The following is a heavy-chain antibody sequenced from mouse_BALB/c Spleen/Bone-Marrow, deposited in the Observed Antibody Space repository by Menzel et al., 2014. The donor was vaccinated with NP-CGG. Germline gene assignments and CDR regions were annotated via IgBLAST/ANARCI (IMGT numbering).Heavy chain of an antibody. D-gene: IGHD1-1*01. CDR2: IYPGDGDT. CDR3: ARTYGSSYFVY. V-gene: IGHV1-82*01. CDR1: GYAFSSSW. J-gene: IGHJ3*01. Sequence: QVQLQQSGPEMVTPGASVKISCRASGYAFSSSWMNWVKQRPGQGLEWIGRIYPGDGDTNYNGKFQGKATLTADNSSSTAYMQLSSLTSVDSAVDICARTYGSSYFVYWGQGTLVTVSA.